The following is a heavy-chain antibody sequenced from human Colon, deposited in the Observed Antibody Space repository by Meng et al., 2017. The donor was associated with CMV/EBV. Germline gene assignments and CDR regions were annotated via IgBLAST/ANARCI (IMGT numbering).Heavy chain of an antibody. CDR3: AGDPGLPNGMDI. CDR1: GFTFGNFA. D-gene: IGHD4-11*01. Sequence: GESLKISCAASGFTFGNFAMTWVRQAPGKGLEWVSRISASGGNTYYADSVKGRFTISRDNSKNTLYLQMNSLRTEDTAVYYCAGDPGLPNGMDIWGQGTTVTVSS. J-gene: IGHJ6*02. CDR2: ISASGGNT. V-gene: IGHV3-23*01.